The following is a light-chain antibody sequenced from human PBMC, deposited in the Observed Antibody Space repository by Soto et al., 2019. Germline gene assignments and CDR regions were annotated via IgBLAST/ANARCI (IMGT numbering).Light chain of an antibody. CDR1: SSDGGGYNY. Sequence: QSVLTQPASVSGSPGQSITISCTGTSSDGGGYNYVSWYQQHPGKAPKLMIYDVSNRPSGVSNRFSGSKSGNTASLTISGLQAEDEADYYCRSYTSSSTLYVFGTGTKVTVL. J-gene: IGLJ1*01. CDR2: DVS. V-gene: IGLV2-14*01. CDR3: RSYTSSSTLYV.